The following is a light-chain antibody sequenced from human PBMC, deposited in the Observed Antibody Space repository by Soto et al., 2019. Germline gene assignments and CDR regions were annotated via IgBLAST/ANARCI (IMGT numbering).Light chain of an antibody. CDR3: QKYNRATPAWT. V-gene: IGKV1-27*01. CDR2: AAS. CDR1: QGISNY. Sequence: DIQMTQSPSSLSASVGDRVTITCRASQGISNYLAWYQQKPGKVPKLLIYAASTLQSGVPSRFSGSGSGTDFTLTISSLQPEDVATYYCQKYNRATPAWTFGQGTKVEIK. J-gene: IGKJ1*01.